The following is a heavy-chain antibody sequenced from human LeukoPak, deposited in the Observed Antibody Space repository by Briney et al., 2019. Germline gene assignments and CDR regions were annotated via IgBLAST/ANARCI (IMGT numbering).Heavy chain of an antibody. J-gene: IGHJ6*02. V-gene: IGHV1-8*01. CDR2: MNPNSGST. Sequence: ASVKVSCKASGYTFTSYDVNWVRQATGQGLEWMGWMNPNSGSTGYAQKFQGRVTMTRNTSISTAYMELSSLRSEATAVYYCASRDILTGYNYYYYGMDVWGQGTTVTVSS. CDR3: ASRDILTGYNYYYYGMDV. CDR1: GYTFTSYD. D-gene: IGHD3-9*01.